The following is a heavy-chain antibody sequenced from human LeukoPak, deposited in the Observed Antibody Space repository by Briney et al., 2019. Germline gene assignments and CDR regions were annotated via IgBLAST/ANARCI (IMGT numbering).Heavy chain of an antibody. CDR3: ARGTILEPFDI. D-gene: IGHD3-3*01. V-gene: IGHV1-2*02. CDR2: IHPKSGGT. Sequence: ASVKVSCKASGYTFTGYYMHWVRQAPGQELEWMGWIHPKSGGTSYEQSFQGRVIMTSDTSISTAYMEVRRLTSDGTAVFYCARGTILEPFDIWGQGTMVTVSS. J-gene: IGHJ3*02. CDR1: GYTFTGYY.